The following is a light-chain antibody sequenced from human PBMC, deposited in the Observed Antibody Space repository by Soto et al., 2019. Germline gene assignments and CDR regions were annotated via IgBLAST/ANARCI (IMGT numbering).Light chain of an antibody. CDR3: QQYDSTPPLYT. J-gene: IGKJ2*01. Sequence: EIVLTQSPGTLSLSPGERATLSCRASETVSSRYLAWYQQKPGQAPRLLIYGASSSATGIPDRFSGSGSETDFTLTISRLEPEDFATYYCQQYDSTPPLYTFGQGTKLEI. CDR2: GAS. CDR1: ETVSSRY. V-gene: IGKV3-20*01.